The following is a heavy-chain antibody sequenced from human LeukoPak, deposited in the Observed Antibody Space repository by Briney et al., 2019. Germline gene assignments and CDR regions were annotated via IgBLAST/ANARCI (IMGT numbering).Heavy chain of an antibody. CDR2: LYHSGDT. Sequence: PSETLSLTCTVSAYSISSGYYWAWIRQPPGRGLEWIGHLYHSGDTYYNPSLKSRVAISVDTSENQFSLKLSSVTAADTAVYYCARAPWYYGSGSNYFDYWGQGTLVTVSS. CDR1: AYSISSGYY. D-gene: IGHD3-10*01. CDR3: ARAPWYYGSGSNYFDY. V-gene: IGHV4-38-2*02. J-gene: IGHJ4*02.